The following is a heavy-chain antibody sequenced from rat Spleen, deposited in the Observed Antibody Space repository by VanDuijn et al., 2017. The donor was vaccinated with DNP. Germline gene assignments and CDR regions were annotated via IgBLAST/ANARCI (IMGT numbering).Heavy chain of an antibody. CDR3: ARSELAYFAY. V-gene: IGHV5-31*01. D-gene: IGHD5-1*01. CDR1: GFTFNNYW. Sequence: EVQLVESGGDLVQPGRSLKLSCVASGFTFNNYWMAWIRQVPGKGLEWVASITTNGGSTYYPDSVKGRFTISRDNVKNTLYLKMNSLRSENTATYYCARSELAYFAYWGQGVMVTVSS. J-gene: IGHJ2*01. CDR2: ITTNGGST.